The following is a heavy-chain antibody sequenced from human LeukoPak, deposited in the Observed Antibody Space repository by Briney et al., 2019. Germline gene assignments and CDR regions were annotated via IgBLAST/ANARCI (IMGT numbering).Heavy chain of an antibody. D-gene: IGHD5-18*01. J-gene: IGHJ3*02. Sequence: SETLSLTCTVSGGSISSYYWSWIRQPPGKGLEWIGYIYYSGSTNYNPSLKSRVTISVDTSKNQFSLKLSSVTAADTAVYYCASTLDTRGAFDIWGRGTMVTVSS. CDR1: GGSISSYY. CDR2: IYYSGST. CDR3: ASTLDTRGAFDI. V-gene: IGHV4-59*08.